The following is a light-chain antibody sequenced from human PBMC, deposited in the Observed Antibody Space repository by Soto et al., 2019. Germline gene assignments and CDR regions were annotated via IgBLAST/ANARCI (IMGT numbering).Light chain of an antibody. J-gene: IGKJ2*01. V-gene: IGKV3-20*01. Sequence: EIVLTQSPGTLSLSPGQRATLSCRASESISRDYLAWYQQRLGQAPRLLIYGASSGATGIPDRLSGSGSGKDLTLAISRLEPEDFGIYYCQQYGGVPYTFGQGTKLEIK. CDR3: QQYGGVPYT. CDR1: ESISRDY. CDR2: GAS.